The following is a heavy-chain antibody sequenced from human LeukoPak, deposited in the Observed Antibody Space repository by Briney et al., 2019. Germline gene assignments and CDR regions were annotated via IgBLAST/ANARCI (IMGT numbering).Heavy chain of an antibody. CDR2: IYHRGST. CDR3: ARGFSALDI. CDR1: DYSVSSGYY. J-gene: IGHJ3*02. D-gene: IGHD3-3*01. V-gene: IGHV4-38-2*02. Sequence: SETLSLTCNVSDYSVSSGYYWAWIRQPPGKGLEWIGNIYHRGSTYYNPSFKSRVTISVDTSKNQFSLRLDSVTAADTAVYYCARGFSALDIWGQGTVVTVSS.